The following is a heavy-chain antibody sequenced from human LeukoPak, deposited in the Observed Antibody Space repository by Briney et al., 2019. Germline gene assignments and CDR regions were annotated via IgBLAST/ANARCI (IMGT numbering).Heavy chain of an antibody. CDR1: GYTFTDFY. D-gene: IGHD3-10*01. J-gene: IGHJ5*01. Sequence: ASVKVSCNASGYTFTDFYIHWMRQPPGQGLEWMGWINPNSGGTKFAQNFQERVNLTRHTSISTAYMELNSLTSGDMAVYYCARYKGATLLRGVQNNWFDPWGQGTMVTVSS. CDR3: ARYKGATLLRGVQNNWFDP. V-gene: IGHV1-2*02. CDR2: INPNSGGT.